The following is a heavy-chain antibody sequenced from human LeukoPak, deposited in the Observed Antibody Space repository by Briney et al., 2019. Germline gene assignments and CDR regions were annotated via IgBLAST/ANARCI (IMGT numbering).Heavy chain of an antibody. CDR3: ARRIAAAGVGIVY. CDR1: GHTFTSYD. V-gene: IGHV1-8*01. Sequence: ASVKVSCKASGHTFTSYDINWVRQATGPGLEWMGWMNPDSGNTGYAQKFQGRVTMTRNPSISTAYMELSSLTSEDTAVYYCARRIAAAGVGIVYWGQGTLVTVSS. J-gene: IGHJ4*02. D-gene: IGHD6-13*01. CDR2: MNPDSGNT.